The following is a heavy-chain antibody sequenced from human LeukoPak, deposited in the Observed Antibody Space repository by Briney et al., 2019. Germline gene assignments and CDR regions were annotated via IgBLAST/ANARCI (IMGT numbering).Heavy chain of an antibody. CDR2: IRYDGSNK. CDR3: AKDGGRIAAFWFDP. D-gene: IGHD6-13*01. CDR1: GFTFSSYG. Sequence: PGGSLRLSCAASGFTFSSYGMHWVRQAPGKGLEWVAFIRYDGSNKYYADSVKGRFTISRDNSKNTLYLQMNSLRAEDTAVYYCAKDGGRIAAFWFDPWGQGTLVTVSS. J-gene: IGHJ5*02. V-gene: IGHV3-30*02.